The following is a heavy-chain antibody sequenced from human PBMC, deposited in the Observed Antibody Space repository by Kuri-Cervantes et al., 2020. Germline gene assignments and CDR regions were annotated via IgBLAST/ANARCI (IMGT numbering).Heavy chain of an antibody. D-gene: IGHD3-10*01. Sequence: SVKVSCKASGGTFSSYAISWVRQAPGQGLEWMGGIIPIFGTANYAQKFQGRVTITTDESTSTAYMELGSLRSEDTAVYYCASGSLYGSGSYYPYYYDYYMDVWGKGTTGTVSS. J-gene: IGHJ6*03. V-gene: IGHV1-69*05. CDR2: IIPIFGTA. CDR1: GGTFSSYA. CDR3: ASGSLYGSGSYYPYYYDYYMDV.